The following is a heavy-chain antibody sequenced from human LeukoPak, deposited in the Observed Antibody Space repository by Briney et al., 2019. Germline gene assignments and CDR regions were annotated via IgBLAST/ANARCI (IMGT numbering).Heavy chain of an antibody. CDR1: GFTFSSYW. CDR3: ARDPYVSNFDY. D-gene: IGHD3-10*02. CDR2: IKQDGSET. Sequence: AEGSLRLSCAASGFTFSSYWMSWVRQAPGKGLEWVANIKQDGSETYYVDSVKGRFTISRDNAQNSLYLHMHSLRVEDTAVYYCARDPYVSNFDYWGQGTLVTVSS. J-gene: IGHJ4*02. V-gene: IGHV3-7*03.